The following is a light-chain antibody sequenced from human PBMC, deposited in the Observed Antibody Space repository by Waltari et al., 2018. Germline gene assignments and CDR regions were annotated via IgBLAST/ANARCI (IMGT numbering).Light chain of an antibody. Sequence: DIQLTQSPSTLSASVGDRVTITCRASQSINSWLAWYQQKSGKAPKLLIYTASILESGVPSRFSGSGSGTEFTLTISSLQPDDFATYYCQQYNTYSPMYTFGQGTKLGIK. J-gene: IGKJ2*01. V-gene: IGKV1-5*03. CDR3: QQYNTYSPMYT. CDR2: TAS. CDR1: QSINSW.